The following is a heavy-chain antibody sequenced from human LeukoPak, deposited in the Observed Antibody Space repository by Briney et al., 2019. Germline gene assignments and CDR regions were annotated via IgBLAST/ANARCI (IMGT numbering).Heavy chain of an antibody. CDR2: ILSDGSKE. CDR1: GFTFSSYG. J-gene: IGHJ4*02. Sequence: GGSLRLSCAASGFTFSSYGMHWVRQAPGKGLEWVAVILSDGSKEFYTDSVKGRFTISRDNAKNSLYLQMNSLRAEDTAVYYCARDLSGEGYWGQGTLVTVSS. CDR3: ARDLSGEGY. D-gene: IGHD3-10*01. V-gene: IGHV3-33*01.